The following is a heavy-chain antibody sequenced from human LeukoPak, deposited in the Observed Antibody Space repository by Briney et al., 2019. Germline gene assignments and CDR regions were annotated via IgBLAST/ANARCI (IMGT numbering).Heavy chain of an antibody. J-gene: IGHJ4*02. CDR2: INHSGST. D-gene: IGHD3-16*02. V-gene: IGHV4-34*01. CDR1: GGSFSGYY. Sequence: PSXTLSLTCAVYGGSFSGYYWSWIRQPPGKGLEWIGEINHSGSTNYNPSLKSRVTISVDTSKNQFSLKLSSVTAADTAVYYCASGLLGRVIPPDFDYWGQGTLVTVSS. CDR3: ASGLLGRVIPPDFDY.